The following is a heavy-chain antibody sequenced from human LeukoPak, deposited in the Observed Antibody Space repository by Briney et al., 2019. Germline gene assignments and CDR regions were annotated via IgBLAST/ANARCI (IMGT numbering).Heavy chain of an antibody. J-gene: IGHJ4*02. CDR2: INPSGGST. CDR1: GYTFTSYY. D-gene: IGHD3-10*01. CDR3: AAAGWFGELSDY. V-gene: IGHV1-46*01. Sequence: ASVKVSCKASGYTFTSYYMHWVRQAPGQGLEWMGIINPSGGSTSHAQKFQGRVTMTRDTSTSTVYMELSSLRSEDTAVYYCAAAGWFGELSDYWGQGTLVTVSS.